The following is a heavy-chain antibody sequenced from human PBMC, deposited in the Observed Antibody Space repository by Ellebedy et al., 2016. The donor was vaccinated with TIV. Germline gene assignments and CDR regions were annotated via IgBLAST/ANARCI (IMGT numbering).Heavy chain of an antibody. Sequence: SETLSLTCTVSGGSISSSSYYWGWIRQPPGKGLEWIGSIYYSGSTYYNPSLKSRVTISVDTSKNQFSLKLSSVTAADTAVYYCARPLGLLAAFDIWGQGTMVTVSS. CDR1: GGSISSSSYY. CDR2: IYYSGST. D-gene: IGHD5-18*01. J-gene: IGHJ3*02. CDR3: ARPLGLLAAFDI. V-gene: IGHV4-39*01.